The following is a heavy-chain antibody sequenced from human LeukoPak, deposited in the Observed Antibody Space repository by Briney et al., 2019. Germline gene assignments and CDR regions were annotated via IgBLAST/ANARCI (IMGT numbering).Heavy chain of an antibody. D-gene: IGHD3-22*01. Sequence: SETLSLTCTVSGGSISSSSYYWGWIRQPPGKGLEWIGSIYYSGSTYYNPSLKSRVTISVDTSKNQFSLKLSSATAADTAVYYCARQRRYYDSGGYPDYWGQGTLVTVSS. V-gene: IGHV4-39*01. CDR1: GGSISSSSYY. CDR3: ARQRRYYDSGGYPDY. CDR2: IYYSGST. J-gene: IGHJ4*02.